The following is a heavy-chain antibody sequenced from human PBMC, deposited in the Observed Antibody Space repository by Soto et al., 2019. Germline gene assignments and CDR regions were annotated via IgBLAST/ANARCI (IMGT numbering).Heavy chain of an antibody. CDR2: INAGEGYT. CDR1: GITYSTYA. CDR3: ARAISGYVT. J-gene: IGHJ5*02. D-gene: IGHD5-12*01. Sequence: QVHLVQSGAEVKHPGASVRVSCKASGITYSTYAIHWVRQAPGQGLEWMGWINAGEGYTRYSQDFQGRVTLTTVTSASTTYMDLSNLTFEDTAVYYCARAISGYVTWGQGNQVTVSS. V-gene: IGHV1-3*01.